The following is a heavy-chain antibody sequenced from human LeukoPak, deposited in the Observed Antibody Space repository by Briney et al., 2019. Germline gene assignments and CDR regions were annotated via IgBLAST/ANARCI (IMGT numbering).Heavy chain of an antibody. J-gene: IGHJ4*02. CDR2: VDPSGGST. CDR3: ARSPGLIVGVTLHY. Sequence: PGASVKVSCKASGGTFSSYAISWVRQAPGQGLEWMGIVDPSGGSTSYAQKFQGRVTMTRDTSTSTIYMELSSLRSEDTAVYYCARSPGLIVGVTLHYWGQGTLVIVSS. V-gene: IGHV1-46*01. CDR1: GGTFSSYA. D-gene: IGHD1-26*01.